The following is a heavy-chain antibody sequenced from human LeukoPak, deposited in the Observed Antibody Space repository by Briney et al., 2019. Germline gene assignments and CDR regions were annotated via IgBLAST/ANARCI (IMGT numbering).Heavy chain of an antibody. CDR3: AIAVGTNYFDE. J-gene: IGHJ4*02. CDR2: INAHNGDT. D-gene: IGHD6-13*01. V-gene: IGHV1-18*04. CDR1: GYTFSAYY. Sequence: ASVKVSCKASGYTFSAYYIHWVRQAPGQGLEWMGWINAHNGDTHYAQKVQGRVSMTTDTSTSTVYMELRSLRSDDTAVYYCAIAVGTNYFDEWGQGTLVTVSS.